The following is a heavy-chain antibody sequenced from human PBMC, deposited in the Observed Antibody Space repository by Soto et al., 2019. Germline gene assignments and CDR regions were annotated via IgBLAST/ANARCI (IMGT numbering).Heavy chain of an antibody. D-gene: IGHD2-21*02. J-gene: IGHJ5*02. Sequence: QVQLQESGPGLVKPSQTLSLTCTVSGGSISSGDYYWSWIRKPPGKGLEWIGYIYYSGSTYYNPYLKSRVTISVDTSKNQCSLKLSSVTAADTAGYYCARAMVVTQHGFDPWGQGTLVTVSS. CDR1: GGSISSGDYY. CDR2: IYYSGST. CDR3: ARAMVVTQHGFDP. V-gene: IGHV4-30-4*01.